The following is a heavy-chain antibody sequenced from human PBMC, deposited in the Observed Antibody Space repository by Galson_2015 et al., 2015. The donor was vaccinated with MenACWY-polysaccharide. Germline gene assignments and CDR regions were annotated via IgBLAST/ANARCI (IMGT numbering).Heavy chain of an antibody. V-gene: IGHV3-11*01. J-gene: IGHJ6*02. CDR2: ISKSGDSI. Sequence: SLRLSCAASGFSLGAWYISWIRQAPGKGLEWLSYISKSGDSIYYADSVKGRFTISRDNARNSLCLQMNSLEAEDTAIYYCARGHYGLDVWGQGTTVTVSS. CDR3: ARGHYGLDV. CDR1: GFSLGAWY.